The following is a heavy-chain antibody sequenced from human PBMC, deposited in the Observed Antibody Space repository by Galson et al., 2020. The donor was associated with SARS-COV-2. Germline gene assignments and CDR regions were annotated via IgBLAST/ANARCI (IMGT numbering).Heavy chain of an antibody. CDR1: GFTLSDHY. J-gene: IGHJ4*02. CDR2: ARNKANGYTA. D-gene: IGHD3-22*01. V-gene: IGHV3-72*01. CDR3: ARGDSSGYSVFDY. Sequence: GGSLRLSCAASGFTLSDHYIDWVRQAPGKGLEWVGSARNKANGYTAEYAASVKGRCTIPRDDSKNSGYLQMYNLKSDDTAVYYCARGDSSGYSVFDYWGQGTLVTVSS.